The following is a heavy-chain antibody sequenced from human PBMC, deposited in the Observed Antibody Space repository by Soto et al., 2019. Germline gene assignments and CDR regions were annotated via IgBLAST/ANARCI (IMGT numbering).Heavy chain of an antibody. CDR3: AKDGHYGDPPEY. D-gene: IGHD4-17*01. V-gene: IGHV3-30*18. CDR2: ISYDGTEK. CDR1: GFTLRSYG. Sequence: QVQLVESGGGVVQPGRSLSLSCAASGFTLRSYGMYWVRQAPGKGLECVAVISYDGTEKYYADSVKGRFTISRDTSKNTLYLQMNSLRAEDTAVYYCAKDGHYGDPPEYWGQGTLVTVSS. J-gene: IGHJ4*02.